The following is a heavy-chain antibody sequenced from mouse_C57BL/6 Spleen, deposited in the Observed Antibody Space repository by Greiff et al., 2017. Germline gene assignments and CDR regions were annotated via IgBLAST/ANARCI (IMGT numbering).Heavy chain of an antibody. V-gene: IGHV7-1*01. CDR3: ARDAGGNFDY. Sequence: EVQGVESGGGLVQSGRSLRLSCATSGFTFSDFYMEWVRQAPGKGLEWIAASRNKANDYTTEYSASVKGRFIVSRDTSQSILYLQMNALRAEDTAIYYCARDAGGNFDYWGQGTTLTVSS. J-gene: IGHJ2*01. CDR2: SRNKANDYTT. CDR1: GFTFSDFY.